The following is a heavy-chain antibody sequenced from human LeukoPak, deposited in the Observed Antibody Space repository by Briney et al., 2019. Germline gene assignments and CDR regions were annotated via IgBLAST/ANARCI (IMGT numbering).Heavy chain of an antibody. J-gene: IGHJ4*02. CDR3: TRPLDSAVVKDY. V-gene: IGHV3-7*01. Sequence: GGSLRLSCAASGFTFSSYGMHWVRQAPGKGLEWVANINRDGSEKYYVDSVKGRFTISRDNSKNSLCLQMSSLRAEDTAIYYCTRPLDSAVVKDYWGQGTLVTVSS. D-gene: IGHD5-18*01. CDR1: GFTFSSYG. CDR2: INRDGSEK.